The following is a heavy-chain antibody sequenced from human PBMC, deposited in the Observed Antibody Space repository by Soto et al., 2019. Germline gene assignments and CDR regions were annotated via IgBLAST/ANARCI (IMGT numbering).Heavy chain of an antibody. V-gene: IGHV4-30-4*01. CDR1: GGSISSGDYY. J-gene: IGHJ6*02. Sequence: QVQLQESGPGLVKPSQTLSLTCTVSGGSISSGDYYWSWLRQPPGKGLERIGYIYYSGTTYYNPSLKSRVTISVDTSKNQFSLKLSSVTAADTAVYYCASDSYDYGDWGGMDVWGQGTTVTVSS. CDR2: IYYSGTT. CDR3: ASDSYDYGDWGGMDV. D-gene: IGHD4-17*01.